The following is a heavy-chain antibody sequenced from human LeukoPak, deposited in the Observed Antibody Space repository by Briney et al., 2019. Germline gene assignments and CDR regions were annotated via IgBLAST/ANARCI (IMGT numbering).Heavy chain of an antibody. CDR3: ARDRRDYYYYYGVDV. V-gene: IGHV3-66*01. CDR2: IYSGGST. Sequence: GGSLRLSCAASGFTVSSNYMSWVRQAPGKGLEWVSVIYSGGSTYYADSVKGRFTISRRNSKNTLYLQMNSLRAEDTAVYYCARDRRDYYYYYGVDVWGQGTTVTVSS. CDR1: GFTVSSNY. J-gene: IGHJ6*02.